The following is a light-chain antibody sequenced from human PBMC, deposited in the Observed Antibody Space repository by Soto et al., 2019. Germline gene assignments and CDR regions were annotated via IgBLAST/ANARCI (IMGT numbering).Light chain of an antibody. CDR3: SSYAGSNNLVV. Sequence: QSALTQPPSASGSAGQSVTISCTGSSSDVGGYNYVSWYQQHSGKAPKLMIYEVSKRPSGVPDRFSGSKSGNTASLTVSGLQAEDEADYYCSSYAGSNNLVVFGGGTKLTVL. CDR2: EVS. V-gene: IGLV2-8*01. J-gene: IGLJ2*01. CDR1: SSDVGGYNY.